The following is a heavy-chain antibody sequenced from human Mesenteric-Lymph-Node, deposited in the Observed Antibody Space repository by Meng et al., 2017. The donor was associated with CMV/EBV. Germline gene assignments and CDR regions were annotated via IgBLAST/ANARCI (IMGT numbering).Heavy chain of an antibody. CDR1: GYTFTGYY. CDR3: GRDLVAAALDY. D-gene: IGHD2-2*01. J-gene: IGHJ4*02. Sequence: CKASGYTFTGYYIHWVRQAPGQGLEWMGRINANSGDTNYAQNFQGRVTMTRDTSSSITYMELRSLRSDDTAIYYCGRDLVAAALDYWGQGALVTVSS. V-gene: IGHV1-2*06. CDR2: INANSGDT.